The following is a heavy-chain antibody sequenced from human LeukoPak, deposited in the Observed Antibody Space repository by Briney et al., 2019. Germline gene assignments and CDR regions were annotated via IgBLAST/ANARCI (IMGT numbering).Heavy chain of an antibody. CDR3: ARGSTTVTVLPVY. CDR2: IYYSGST. CDR1: GGSISSYY. Sequence: VKPSETLSLTCTVSGGSISSYYWSWIRQPPGKGLGWIGYIYYSGSTNYNPSLKSRVTISVDTSKNQFSLKLSSVTAADTAVYYCARGSTTVTVLPVYWGQGTLVTVSS. V-gene: IGHV4-59*01. D-gene: IGHD4-17*01. J-gene: IGHJ4*02.